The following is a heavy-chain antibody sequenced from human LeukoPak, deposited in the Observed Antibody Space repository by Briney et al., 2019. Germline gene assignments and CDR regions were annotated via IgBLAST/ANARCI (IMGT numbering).Heavy chain of an antibody. CDR3: ARFTMVRGAIADAFDI. CDR1: GGSISSYY. J-gene: IGHJ3*02. Sequence: SETLSLTCTVSGGSISSYYWSRIRQPAGKGLEWIGRIYTSGSTNYNPSLKSRVTMSVDTSKNQFSLKLSSVTAADTAVYYCARFTMVRGAIADAFDIWGQGTMVTVSS. CDR2: IYTSGST. D-gene: IGHD3-10*01. V-gene: IGHV4-4*07.